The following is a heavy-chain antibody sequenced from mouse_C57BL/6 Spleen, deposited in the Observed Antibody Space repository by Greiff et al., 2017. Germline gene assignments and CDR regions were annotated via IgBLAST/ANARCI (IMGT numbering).Heavy chain of an antibody. Sequence: QVQLPQPGAELVRPGTSVKLSCKASGYTFTSYWMHWVTQRPGQGLEWIGVIDPSDSYTNYNQKFKGKATLTVDTSSSTAYMQLSRLTSEDSAVYYCARDYGNYGGDFDYWGQGTTLTVSS. J-gene: IGHJ2*01. D-gene: IGHD2-1*01. CDR1: GYTFTSYW. CDR2: IDPSDSYT. CDR3: ARDYGNYGGDFDY. V-gene: IGHV1-59*01.